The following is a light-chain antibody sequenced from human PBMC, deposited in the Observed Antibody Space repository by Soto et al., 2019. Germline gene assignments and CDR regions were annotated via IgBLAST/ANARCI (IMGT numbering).Light chain of an antibody. Sequence: MLRTQSPATLSCSPWQSGCLSCLASQSVTIELAWYQQRPGQAPRLVLYDASTRAPGVPATFSGSGSGTDFTLTISSLQSEDLGVYYCLEYHYWPWTFGQGTKVDIK. J-gene: IGKJ1*01. V-gene: IGKV3-15*01. CDR3: LEYHYWPWT. CDR1: QSVTIE. CDR2: DAS.